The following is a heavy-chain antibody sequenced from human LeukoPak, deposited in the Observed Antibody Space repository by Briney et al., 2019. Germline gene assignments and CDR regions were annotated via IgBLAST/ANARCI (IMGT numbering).Heavy chain of an antibody. CDR2: FDPEDGET. CDR1: GYTLTELS. Sequence: VASVKVSCKVSGYTLTELSMHWVRQAPGKGLEWMGGFDPEDGETIYAQKFQGRVTMTEDASTDTAYMELSSLRSDDTAVYYCTTGKIYCSTTSCSDDYWGQGTLVTVSS. J-gene: IGHJ4*02. CDR3: TTGKIYCSTTSCSDDY. D-gene: IGHD2-2*01. V-gene: IGHV1-24*01.